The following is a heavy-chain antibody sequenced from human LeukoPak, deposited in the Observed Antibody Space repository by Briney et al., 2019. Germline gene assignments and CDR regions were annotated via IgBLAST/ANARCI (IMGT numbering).Heavy chain of an antibody. CDR2: INPSGGST. D-gene: IGHD3-16*01. CDR3: ARAAYDYVWGSFGY. V-gene: IGHV1-46*01. J-gene: IGHJ4*02. CDR1: GYTFTSYG. Sequence: ASVKVSCKASGYTFTSYGISWVRQAPGQGLEWMGIINPSGGSTSYAQKFQGRVTMTRDTSTSTVYMELSSLRSEDTAVYYCARAAYDYVWGSFGYWGQGTLVTVSS.